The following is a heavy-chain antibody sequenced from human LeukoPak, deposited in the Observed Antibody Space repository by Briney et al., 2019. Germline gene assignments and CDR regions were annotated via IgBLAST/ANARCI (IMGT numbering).Heavy chain of an antibody. CDR1: GFSFSSYS. J-gene: IGHJ6*03. CDR3: ARDQVVVAATKYYYYYYYMYL. Sequence: GGSLRLSCAASGFSFSSYSISWVRQAPGNGREWVSSFRSSSSYIYYADSVTGRFNISRDNAKKSLYLQMNSLRDVDTALYYSARDQVVVAATKYYYYYYYMYLWSKGTTVSVSS. D-gene: IGHD2-15*01. V-gene: IGHV3-21*01. CDR2: FRSSSSYI.